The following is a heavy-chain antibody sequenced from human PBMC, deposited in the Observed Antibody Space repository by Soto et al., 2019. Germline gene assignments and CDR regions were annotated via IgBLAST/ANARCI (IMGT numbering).Heavy chain of an antibody. Sequence: GGSLRLSCAASGFNFTAYAMNWVRLAPGKGLEWVSGISGSGGGTYYADSVKGRFTISRDNSKNTLHLQMTSLRAEDTAVYYYAKVRLYDNIGYHRDAYDIWGQGPLVTVSS. CDR3: AKVRLYDNIGYHRDAYDI. CDR2: ISGSGGGT. D-gene: IGHD3-22*01. CDR1: GFNFTAYA. V-gene: IGHV3-23*01. J-gene: IGHJ3*02.